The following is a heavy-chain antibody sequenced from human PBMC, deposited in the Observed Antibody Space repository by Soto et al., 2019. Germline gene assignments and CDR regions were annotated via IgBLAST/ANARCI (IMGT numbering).Heavy chain of an antibody. CDR1: GCTCSSYH. V-gene: IGHV3-23*01. D-gene: IGHD6-19*01. CDR3: AKYLLGAVAAH. Sequence: GASLRLSCAASGCTCSSYHRRIDRQAPGKGMEWVSAISGSGGSTYYADCVKGRFTISRDNSKNTLYLQMNSLRAEDTALSYCAKYLLGAVAAHWGQGPLVTAPQ. CDR2: ISGSGGST. J-gene: IGHJ4*02.